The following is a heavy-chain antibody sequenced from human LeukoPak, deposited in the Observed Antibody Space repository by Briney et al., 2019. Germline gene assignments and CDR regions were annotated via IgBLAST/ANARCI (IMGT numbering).Heavy chain of an antibody. CDR2: ISSNGDST. Sequence: GGSLRLSCSASGFTFSSSPMHWVRQAPGKGLEYVSAISSNGDSTYYADSVKGRFTISRDNSKNTLSLQMNSLRAEDTAVYYCARTPGHSSSWYSDFWGQGTLVTVSS. CDR1: GFTFSSSP. CDR3: ARTPGHSSSWYSDF. J-gene: IGHJ4*02. D-gene: IGHD6-13*01. V-gene: IGHV3-64*04.